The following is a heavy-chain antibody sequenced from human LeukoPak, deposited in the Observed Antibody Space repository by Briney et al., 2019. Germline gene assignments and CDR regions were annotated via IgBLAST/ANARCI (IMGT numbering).Heavy chain of an antibody. D-gene: IGHD6-19*01. J-gene: IGHJ4*02. CDR1: GFTFSSYS. CDR2: ISSSSSYI. V-gene: IGHV3-21*01. CDR3: ASSECSSGWGPN. Sequence: GGSLRLSCAASGFTFSSYSMNWVRQAPGKGLEWVSSISSSSSYIYYADSVKGRFTISRDNAKNSLYLQMNSQRAEDTAVYYCASSECSSGWGPNWGQGTLVTVSS.